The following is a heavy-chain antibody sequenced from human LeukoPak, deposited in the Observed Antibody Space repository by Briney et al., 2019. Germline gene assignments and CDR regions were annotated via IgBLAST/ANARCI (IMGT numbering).Heavy chain of an antibody. Sequence: PGGSLRLSCAASGFSFSNSWMSWVRQAPGKGLEWVAVISYDGSNKYYADSVKGRFTISRDNSKNTLYLQMNSLRAEDTAVYYCAKPNDFWSGYYGYWGQGTLVTVSS. CDR3: AKPNDFWSGYYGY. CDR1: GFSFSNSW. V-gene: IGHV3-30*18. D-gene: IGHD3-3*01. J-gene: IGHJ4*02. CDR2: ISYDGSNK.